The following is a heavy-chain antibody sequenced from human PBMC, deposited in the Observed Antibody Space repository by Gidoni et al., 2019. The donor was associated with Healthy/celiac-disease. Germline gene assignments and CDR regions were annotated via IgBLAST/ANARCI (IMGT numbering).Heavy chain of an antibody. CDR1: GFTFSSYS. D-gene: IGHD4-17*01. Sequence: EVQLVESGGGLVQPGGSRRLSGAASGFTFSSYSMNWVRQAPGKGLEWVSYISSSSSTIYYADSVKGRFTISRDNAKNSLYLQMNSLRAEDTAVYYCARGPRVTIWYFDLWGRGTLVTVSS. CDR2: ISSSSSTI. V-gene: IGHV3-48*01. J-gene: IGHJ2*01. CDR3: ARGPRVTIWYFDL.